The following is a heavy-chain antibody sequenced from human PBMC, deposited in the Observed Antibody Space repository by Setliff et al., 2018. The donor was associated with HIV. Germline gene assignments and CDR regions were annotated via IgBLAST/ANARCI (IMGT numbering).Heavy chain of an antibody. V-gene: IGHV5-51*01. CDR2: VYPGDSES. CDR1: GYSFTSYW. J-gene: IGHJ3*02. Sequence: GESLKISCKGSGYSFTSYWIGWVRQMPGKGLEWMGIVYPGDSESRYSPTFQGQVTISADKSISTAYLQWSSLKASDTAMYYCARQRDYEILTGRNDAFDIWGQGTMVTVSS. D-gene: IGHD3-9*01. CDR3: ARQRDYEILTGRNDAFDI.